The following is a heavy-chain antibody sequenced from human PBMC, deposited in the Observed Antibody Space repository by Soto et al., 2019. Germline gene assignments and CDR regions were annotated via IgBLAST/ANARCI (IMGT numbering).Heavy chain of an antibody. Sequence: SLTRTFYCGFFRGYYRSWIRQPPGSGLEWIGEITHSGSTNYNPSLKSRVNISVDTSKKQFALKLSSVTAADRALYYCARFITIFGVVVYGMDVGGQGATVT. D-gene: IGHD3-3*01. CDR3: ARFITIFGVVVYGMDV. CDR2: ITHSGST. J-gene: IGHJ6*02. CDR1: CGFFRGYY. V-gene: IGHV4-34*01.